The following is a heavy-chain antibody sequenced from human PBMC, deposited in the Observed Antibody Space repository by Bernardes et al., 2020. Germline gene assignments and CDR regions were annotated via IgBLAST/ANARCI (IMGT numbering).Heavy chain of an antibody. D-gene: IGHD1-26*01. CDR1: GFTFSSYS. Sequence: GGSLRLSCAASGFTFSSYSMNWVRQAPGKGLEWVSSISSSSSYIYYADSVKGRFTISRDNAKNSLYLQMNSLRAEDTAVYYCARDGSYQKGGWFDPWGQGTLVTVSS. V-gene: IGHV3-21*01. J-gene: IGHJ5*02. CDR2: ISSSSSYI. CDR3: ARDGSYQKGGWFDP.